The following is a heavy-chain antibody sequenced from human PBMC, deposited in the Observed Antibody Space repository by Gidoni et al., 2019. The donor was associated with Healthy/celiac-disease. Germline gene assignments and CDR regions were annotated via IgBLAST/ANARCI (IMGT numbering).Heavy chain of an antibody. CDR2: IIPIFGTA. V-gene: IGHV1-69*01. D-gene: IGHD3-16*02. Sequence: QVQLVQSGAEVKKPGSSVKVSCKASGGTFSSYAISWVRQAPGPGLEWMGGIIPIFGTANYAQKFQGRVTITADESTSTAYMELSSLRSEDTAVYYCARGDYDYVWGSYRFYYFDYWGQGTLVTVSS. CDR3: ARGDYDYVWGSYRFYYFDY. CDR1: GGTFSSYA. J-gene: IGHJ4*02.